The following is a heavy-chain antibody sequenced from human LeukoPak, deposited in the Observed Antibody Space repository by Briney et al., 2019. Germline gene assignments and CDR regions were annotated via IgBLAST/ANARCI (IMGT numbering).Heavy chain of an antibody. D-gene: IGHD6-19*01. CDR3: ARDRAHYSSGWYD. CDR1: GFTFSSYW. J-gene: IGHJ4*02. CDR2: IKQDGSEK. Sequence: GGSLRLSCAASGFTFSSYWMSWVRQAPGKGLEWVANIKQDGSEKYYVDSVKGRFTISRDNAKNSLYLRMNSLRAEDTAVYYCARDRAHYSSGWYDWGQGTLVTVSS. V-gene: IGHV3-7*01.